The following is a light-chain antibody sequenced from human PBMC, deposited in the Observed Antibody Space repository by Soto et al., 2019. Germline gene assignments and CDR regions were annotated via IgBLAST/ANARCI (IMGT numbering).Light chain of an antibody. V-gene: IGKV1-5*01. CDR3: QQYDSYSWT. J-gene: IGKJ1*01. CDR2: DVS. Sequence: DIQMTQFPSTLSASVGDRVTITCRASQSISSWLAWYQQKPGKAPKLLIYDVSSLESGVPSRFSGSGSGTEFILTISSLQPDDFATYYCQQYDSYSWTFGQGTKVDIK. CDR1: QSISSW.